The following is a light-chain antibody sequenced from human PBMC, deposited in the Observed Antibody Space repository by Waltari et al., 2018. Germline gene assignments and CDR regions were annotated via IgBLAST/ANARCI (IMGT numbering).Light chain of an antibody. CDR2: EVN. J-gene: IGLJ2*01. V-gene: IGLV2-14*01. Sequence: QSALTQPASVSGSPGQSITISCTGTSDDVGAYNYVSWYQQHPGLAPKLIIYEVNNRPVGISGRFSGSKSGNTASLTISGLQADDESHYYCTSYRSSSTPVVFGGGTKLTVL. CDR1: SDDVGAYNY. CDR3: TSYRSSSTPVV.